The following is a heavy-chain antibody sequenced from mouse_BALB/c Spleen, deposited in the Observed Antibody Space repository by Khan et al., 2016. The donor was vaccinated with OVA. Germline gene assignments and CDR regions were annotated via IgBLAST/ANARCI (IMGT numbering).Heavy chain of an antibody. D-gene: IGHD1-1*01. J-gene: IGHJ2*01. Sequence: EVQLVESGPGLVKPSQSLSITCTVTGYSITSDYAWNWLRQFPGNKLEWMGYITYSCSTSYNPSLKSRISITRDTSTTQFFLQLNSVTTEDTATYYWARSGTITTVVATDFDYGGQGTTLTVAS. CDR3: ARSGTITTVVATDFDY. V-gene: IGHV3-2*02. CDR1: GYSITSDYA. CDR2: ITYSCST.